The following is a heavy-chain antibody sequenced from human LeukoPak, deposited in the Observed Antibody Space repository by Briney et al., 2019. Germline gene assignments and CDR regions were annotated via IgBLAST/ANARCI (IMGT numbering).Heavy chain of an antibody. CDR2: IYSGGST. J-gene: IGHJ4*02. CDR1: GFTFSSYA. D-gene: IGHD3-3*01. V-gene: IGHV3-66*01. Sequence: PGGSLRLSCAASGFTFSSYAMSWVRQAPGKGLEWVSVIYSGGSTYYADSVKGRFTISRDNSKNTLYLQMNSLRAEDTAVYYCARAMFFGVANPFADYWGQGTLVTVSS. CDR3: ARAMFFGVANPFADY.